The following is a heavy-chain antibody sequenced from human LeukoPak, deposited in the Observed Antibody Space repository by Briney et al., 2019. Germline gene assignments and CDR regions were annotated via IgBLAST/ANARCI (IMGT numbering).Heavy chain of an antibody. CDR3: AKSLLGYEYSWSEFRGFDM. J-gene: IGHJ3*02. D-gene: IGHD5-12*01. V-gene: IGHV3-23*05. CDR2: IFTDGHNT. CDR1: GFTFSKYA. Sequence: GGSLRLSCAASGFTFSKYAMSWVRQAPGKGLEWVSSIFTDGHNTDNADSVKGRFTISRDNSGNTLSLQMNSLRAVDTAIYYCAKSLLGYEYSWSEFRGFDMWGGGTVVSVSS.